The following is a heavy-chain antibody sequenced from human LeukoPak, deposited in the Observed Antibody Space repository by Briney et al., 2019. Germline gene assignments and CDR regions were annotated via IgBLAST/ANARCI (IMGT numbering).Heavy chain of an antibody. V-gene: IGHV4-59*01. CDR3: ARSGAFLGFGY. J-gene: IGHJ4*02. CDR1: GRSISSYY. D-gene: IGHD1-26*01. CDR2: IYYSGST. Sequence: SETLSLTCTVSGRSISSYYWSWIRQPPGKGLEWIGYIYYSGSTNYNPSLKSRVTISVDTSKNQFSLKLSSVTAADTAVYYCARSGAFLGFGYWGQGTLVTVSS.